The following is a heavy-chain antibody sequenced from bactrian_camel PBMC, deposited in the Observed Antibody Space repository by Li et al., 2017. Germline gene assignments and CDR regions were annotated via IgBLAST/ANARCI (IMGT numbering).Heavy chain of an antibody. Sequence: VQLVESGGGLVQPGGSLRLSCAASGFTFSTNYMSWVRQAPGKGLEWVSTIISGVSGGSTTYYADSVKGRYTISGDNTKNTLSLQMNNLKPEDTAMYYCAIEPSAVPLFSMTVSPRDTDFNTWGQGTQVTVS. V-gene: IGHV3S40*01. CDR2: IISGVSGGSTT. D-gene: IGHD3*01. CDR3: AIEPSAVPLFSMTVSPRDTDFNT. J-gene: IGHJ6*01. CDR1: GFTFSTNY.